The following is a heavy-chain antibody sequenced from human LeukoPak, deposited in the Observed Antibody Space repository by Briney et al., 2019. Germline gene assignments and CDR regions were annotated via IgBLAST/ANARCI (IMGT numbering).Heavy chain of an antibody. V-gene: IGHV3-30*18. D-gene: IGHD6-19*01. CDR3: AKGGSSGWFDYFDY. CDR1: GFTFSSYG. CDR2: ISSDGSNK. Sequence: GGSLRLSCAASGFTFSSYGIHWVRKAPGKGLEWVAFISSDGSNKYYADSVKGRFTISRDNSKNTLYLQMNSLRAEDTAVYYCAKGGSSGWFDYFDYWGQGTLVTVSS. J-gene: IGHJ4*02.